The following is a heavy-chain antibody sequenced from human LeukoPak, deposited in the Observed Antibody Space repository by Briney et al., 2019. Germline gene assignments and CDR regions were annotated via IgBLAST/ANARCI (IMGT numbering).Heavy chain of an antibody. J-gene: IGHJ6*03. CDR3: AGDVSGVVPALYYYYMDV. V-gene: IGHV4-4*07. CDR1: GGSISSYY. Sequence: SETLSLTCTVSGGSISSYYWSWIRQPAGKGLEWIGRIYTSGSTNYNPSLKSRVTISVDKSKNQFSLKLSSVTAADTAVYYCAGDVSGVVPALYYYYMDVWGKGTTVTVSS. D-gene: IGHD2-2*01. CDR2: IYTSGST.